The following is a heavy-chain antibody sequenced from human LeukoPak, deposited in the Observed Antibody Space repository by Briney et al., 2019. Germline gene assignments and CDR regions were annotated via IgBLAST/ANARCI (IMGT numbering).Heavy chain of an antibody. CDR2: IYHSGST. J-gene: IGHJ4*02. CDR1: GYSISSGYY. CDR3: ARVQGSGIVGATSIDY. Sequence: SETLSLTCTVSGYSISSGYYWGWIRQPPGKGLEWIGSIYHSGSTYYNPSLKSRVTISADTSKNQFSLKLSSVTAADTAVYYCARVQGSGIVGATSIDYWGQGTLVTVSS. V-gene: IGHV4-38-2*02. D-gene: IGHD1-26*01.